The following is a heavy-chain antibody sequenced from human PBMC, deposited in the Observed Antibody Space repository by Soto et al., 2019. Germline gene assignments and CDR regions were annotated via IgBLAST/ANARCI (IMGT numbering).Heavy chain of an antibody. J-gene: IGHJ4*02. V-gene: IGHV1-69*08. Sequence: QVQLVQSGAEVKKPGSSVKVSCKASGGTFSSYTISWVRQAPGQGLEWMGRIIPILGIANYAQKFQGRVTITADKSTSTAYMELSSLRSEDTAVYYCARDWGAGYCSSTSCHILHGYWGQGTLVTVSS. CDR3: ARDWGAGYCSSTSCHILHGY. CDR1: GGTFSSYT. CDR2: IIPILGIA. D-gene: IGHD2-2*01.